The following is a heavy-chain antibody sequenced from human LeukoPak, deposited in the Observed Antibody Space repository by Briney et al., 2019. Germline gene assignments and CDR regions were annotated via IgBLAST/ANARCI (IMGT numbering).Heavy chain of an antibody. CDR3: AALPLNWNDGLW. D-gene: IGHD1-1*01. Sequence: TSVKVSCKASRFTFTSSAMQWVRQARGQRLEWIGWIVVGSGNTNYAQKFQERVTITRDMSTSTAYMELSSLRSEDTAVYYCAALPLNWNDGLWWGQGTLVTVSS. J-gene: IGHJ4*02. CDR2: IVVGSGNT. CDR1: RFTFTSSA. V-gene: IGHV1-58*02.